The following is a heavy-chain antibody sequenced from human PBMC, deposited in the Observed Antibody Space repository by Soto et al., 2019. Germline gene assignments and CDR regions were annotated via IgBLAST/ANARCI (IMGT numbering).Heavy chain of an antibody. CDR1: GFTFSRHW. V-gene: IGHV3-74*01. CDR3: ARDMRAVPWYGGISSVFDM. J-gene: IGHJ3*02. Sequence: EVQLVESGGGSVQPGGSLRLSCAASGFTFSRHWIHWVRQAPGQGLVWVSRTKTDGTTDLADSVRGRFTTSRDNAENTVYRQKSSLRVEDTAVYYCARDMRAVPWYGGISSVFDMWGQGTRVTVSS. D-gene: IGHD3-10*01. CDR2: TKTDGTT.